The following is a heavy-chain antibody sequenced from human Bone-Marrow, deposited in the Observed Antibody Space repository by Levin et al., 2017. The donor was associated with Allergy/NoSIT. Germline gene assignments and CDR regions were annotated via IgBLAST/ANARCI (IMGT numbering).Heavy chain of an antibody. CDR2: IYYSGST. J-gene: IGHJ6*03. V-gene: IGHV4-59*01. CDR1: GGSISGYY. Sequence: ESLKISCTVSGGSISGYYWSWIRQPPEKGLEWIGYIYYSGSTKYNASLKSRVTISVDTSKNQFSLKLTSVTAADTAVYYCARAIPSGGNSYYYYMDVWGKGTTVTVSS. CDR3: ARAIPSGGNSYYYYMDV. D-gene: IGHD2-8*02.